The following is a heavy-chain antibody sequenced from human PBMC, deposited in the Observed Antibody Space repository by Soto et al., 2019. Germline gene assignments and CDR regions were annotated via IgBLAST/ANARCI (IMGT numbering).Heavy chain of an antibody. D-gene: IGHD3-3*01. V-gene: IGHV4-59*01. Sequence: ASETLSLTCTVSGGSISSYYWSWIRQPPGKGLEWIGYIYYSGSTNYNPSLKSRVTISVDTSKNQFSLKLSSVTAADTAMYYCARGPSGYDFWSGYGLYYYYGMDVWGQGTTVTVSS. J-gene: IGHJ6*02. CDR3: ARGPSGYDFWSGYGLYYYYGMDV. CDR1: GGSISSYY. CDR2: IYYSGST.